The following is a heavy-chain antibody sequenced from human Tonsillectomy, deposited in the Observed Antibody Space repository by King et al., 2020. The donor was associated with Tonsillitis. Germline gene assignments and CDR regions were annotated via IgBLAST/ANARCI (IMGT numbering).Heavy chain of an antibody. CDR2: IDYSGST. Sequence: QLQESGPGLVKPSETLSLTCTVSGGSISSYYWSWIRQPPGKELEWIGDIDYSGSTNYNPPLHSRVTISLDTSKNQFSRKLSSVTAADTAVYYCARIHNSVTNAFDIWGQGTMVTVSS. CDR3: ARIHNSVTNAFDI. CDR1: GGSISSYY. V-gene: IGHV4-59*01. D-gene: IGHD4-17*01. J-gene: IGHJ3*02.